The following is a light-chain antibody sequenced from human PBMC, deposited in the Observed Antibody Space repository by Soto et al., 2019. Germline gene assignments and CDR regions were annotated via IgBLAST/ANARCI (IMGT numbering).Light chain of an antibody. J-gene: IGKJ4*01. CDR2: GAS. CDR3: QHYVNWPLT. Sequence: EIVLTQSPATLSLSPGERATLSCRASQSVSNIYIAWYQQKPGQAPRLLIYGASNRATGIPDRFSGSGSGTDFTLTIGGLQPEDFAVYYCQHYVNWPLTFGGGTKVDIK. V-gene: IGKV3-20*01. CDR1: QSVSNIY.